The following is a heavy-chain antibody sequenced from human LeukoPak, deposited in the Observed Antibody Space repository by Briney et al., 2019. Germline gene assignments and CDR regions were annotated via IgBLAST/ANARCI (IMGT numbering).Heavy chain of an antibody. Sequence: PGGSLRLSCAASGFTFSSYAMSWVRQAPGKGLVWVSRINTDGSSTSYADSVKGRFTISRDNAKNTLYLQMNSLRAEDTAVYYCYYYDFWSGYPDIWGQGTMVTVSS. CDR2: INTDGSST. J-gene: IGHJ3*02. CDR3: YYYDFWSGYPDI. V-gene: IGHV3-74*01. CDR1: GFTFSSYA. D-gene: IGHD3-3*01.